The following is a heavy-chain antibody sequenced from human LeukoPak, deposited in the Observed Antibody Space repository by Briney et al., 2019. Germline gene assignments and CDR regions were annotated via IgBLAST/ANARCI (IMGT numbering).Heavy chain of an antibody. J-gene: IGHJ4*02. CDR3: ARLGGNYYDSSGYYSDY. CDR1: GGSLSSSSYY. D-gene: IGHD3-22*01. CDR2: IYYRGIT. V-gene: IGHV4-39*07. Sequence: SETLSLTCTVSGGSLSSSSYYWGWARQPPGEGREWIVCIYYRGITYYNPPLKSQDTISVDTSKKQFSVKMSSVTAADTAVYYCARLGGNYYDSSGYYSDYWGQGKLVTVSA.